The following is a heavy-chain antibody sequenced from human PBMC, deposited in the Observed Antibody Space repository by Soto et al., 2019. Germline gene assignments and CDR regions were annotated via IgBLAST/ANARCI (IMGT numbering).Heavy chain of an antibody. J-gene: IGHJ3*02. CDR3: ARDSSSSDAFDI. D-gene: IGHD6-13*01. CDR1: GFTFSSYG. CDR2: IWYDGSNK. V-gene: IGHV3-33*01. Sequence: GGSLRLSCAASGFTFSSYGMHWVRQAPGKGLEWVAVIWYDGSNKYYADSVKGRFTISRDNSKNTLYLQMNSLRAEDTAVYYCARDSSSSDAFDIWGQGTMVTVSS.